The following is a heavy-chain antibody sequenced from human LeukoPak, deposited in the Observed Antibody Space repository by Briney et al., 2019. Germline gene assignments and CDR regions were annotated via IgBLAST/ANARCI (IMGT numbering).Heavy chain of an antibody. CDR2: IYSGGST. V-gene: IGHV3-53*01. Sequence: PGGSLRLSCAASGFTVSSNYMSWVRQAPGKGLEWVSVIYSGGSTYYADSVKGRFTISRDNSKNTLYLQMNSLRAEDTAVYYCARVGSTAYYYYYMDVWGKGTTVTVSS. CDR1: GFTVSSNY. D-gene: IGHD5/OR15-5a*01. J-gene: IGHJ6*03. CDR3: ARVGSTAYYYYYMDV.